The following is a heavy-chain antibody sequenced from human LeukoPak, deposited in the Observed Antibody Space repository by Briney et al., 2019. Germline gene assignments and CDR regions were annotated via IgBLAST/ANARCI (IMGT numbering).Heavy chain of an antibody. D-gene: IGHD3-22*01. V-gene: IGHV4-4*07. J-gene: IGHJ4*02. CDR1: GGSISSYY. CDR2: IYTSGST. CDR3: ARRPYYYDSSGYYLDY. Sequence: SETLSLTCTVSGGSISSYYWSWIRQPAGKGLEWIGRIYTSGSTNYNPSLKSRVTMSVDTSKNQFSLKLSSVTAADTAVYYCARRPYYYDSSGYYLDYWGQGTLVTVSS.